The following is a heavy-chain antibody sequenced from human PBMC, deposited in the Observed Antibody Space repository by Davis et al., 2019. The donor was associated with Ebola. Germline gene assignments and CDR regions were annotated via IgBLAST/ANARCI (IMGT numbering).Heavy chain of an antibody. D-gene: IGHD3-3*01. CDR2: IFYSGTT. Sequence: SETLSLTCTVSGGSVSNVNYYWGWIRQPPGEGLEWIASIFYSGTTYYNPSLKSRVTISVDTSKNQFSLKLSSVTAADTAVYYCARGRLLEWPPTFYGLDVWGKGTSVTVSS. J-gene: IGHJ6*04. V-gene: IGHV4-39*01. CDR3: ARGRLLEWPPTFYGLDV. CDR1: GGSVSNVNYY.